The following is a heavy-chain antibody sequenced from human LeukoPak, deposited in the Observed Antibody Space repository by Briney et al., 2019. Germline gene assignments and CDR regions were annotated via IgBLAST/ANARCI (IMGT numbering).Heavy chain of an antibody. CDR2: ISSSSGTI. CDR3: ARAFGENY. Sequence: GGSLRLSCAASGFTFSSYAMSWVRQAPGKGLEWVSYISSSSGTIYYADSVKGRFTISRDNAKNSLYLQMNSLRAEDTAVYYCARAFGENYWGQGTLVTVSS. J-gene: IGHJ4*02. V-gene: IGHV3-48*04. CDR1: GFTFSSYA. D-gene: IGHD3-10*01.